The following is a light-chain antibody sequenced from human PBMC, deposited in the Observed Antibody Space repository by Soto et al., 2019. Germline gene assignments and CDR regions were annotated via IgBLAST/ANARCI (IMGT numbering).Light chain of an antibody. J-gene: IGKJ2*01. Sequence: DIQMTQSPSPLSASIGDRVTITCRASQSIDNWLASYQQKPGKAPQLLIYDASRVKTGVPSRFTASGSGTEFTLTINTLQADDSATYVCQPYNGYPYTFGPGTKVEIK. CDR1: QSIDNW. CDR2: DAS. V-gene: IGKV1-5*01. CDR3: QPYNGYPYT.